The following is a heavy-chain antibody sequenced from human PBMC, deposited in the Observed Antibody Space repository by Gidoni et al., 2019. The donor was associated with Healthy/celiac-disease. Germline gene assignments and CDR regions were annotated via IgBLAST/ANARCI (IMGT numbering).Heavy chain of an antibody. CDR2: IIPILGIA. Sequence: QVQLVQSGAEVKKPGSSVKVSCKASGGTFSSYAISWVRQAPGQGLEWMGRIIPILGIANYAQKFQGRVTITADKSTSTAYMELSSLRSEDTAVYYCARGRDGYNSPYFDYWGQGTLVTVSS. CDR3: ARGRDGYNSPYFDY. D-gene: IGHD5-12*01. CDR1: GGTFSSYA. V-gene: IGHV1-69*04. J-gene: IGHJ4*02.